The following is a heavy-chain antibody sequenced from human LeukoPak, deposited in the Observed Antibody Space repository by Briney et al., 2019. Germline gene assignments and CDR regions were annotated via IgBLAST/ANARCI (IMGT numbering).Heavy chain of an antibody. D-gene: IGHD3-3*01. CDR2: ISSSGIYT. CDR1: GFTFSNYS. J-gene: IGHJ4*02. Sequence: GGSLRLSCAASGFTFSNYSMNWVRQAPGKGLEWVSSISSSGIYTYYADSVKGRFTISRDNAKNSLYLQMNSLRDEDTAVYYCARDRVLMEWLLPMGLDYWGQGTLVTVSS. CDR3: ARDRVLMEWLLPMGLDY. V-gene: IGHV3-21*01.